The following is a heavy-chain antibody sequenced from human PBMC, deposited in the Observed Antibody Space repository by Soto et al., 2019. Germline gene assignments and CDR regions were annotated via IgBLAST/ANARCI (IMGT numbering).Heavy chain of an antibody. CDR3: ARAQPFLKMAAIHGHFDF. CDR1: GYTFTSYY. CDR2: INPSGGST. D-gene: IGHD6-19*01. Sequence: ASVKVSCKASGYTFTSYYMHWVRQAPGQGLEWMGIINPSGGSTSYAQKFQGRVTMTRDTSTSTVYMELSSLRSEDTAVYYCARAQPFLKMAAIHGHFDFWCPGILVTGFS. V-gene: IGHV1-46*01. J-gene: IGHJ4*02.